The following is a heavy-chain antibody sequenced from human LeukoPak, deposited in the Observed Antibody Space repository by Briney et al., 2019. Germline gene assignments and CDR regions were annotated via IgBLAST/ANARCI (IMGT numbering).Heavy chain of an antibody. CDR3: ARSDSIAAAGTGLDY. CDR2: IYYSGST. CDR1: GGSISSYY. Sequence: SETLSLTCTVSGGSISSYYWSWIRQPPGKGLEWIGYIYYSGSTNYNPSLKSRVTISVDTSKNQFSLKLSSVTAADTAVYYCARSDSIAAAGTGLDYWGQGTLVTVSS. D-gene: IGHD6-13*01. V-gene: IGHV4-59*08. J-gene: IGHJ4*02.